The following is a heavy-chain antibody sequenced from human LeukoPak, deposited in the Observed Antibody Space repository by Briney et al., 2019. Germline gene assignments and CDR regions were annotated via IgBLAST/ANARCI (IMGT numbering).Heavy chain of an antibody. CDR3: TTGYYKCYYGSGSYYPFDY. J-gene: IGHJ4*02. Sequence: GGSLRLSCAASGFTFSNAWMSWVRQAPGKGLEWVGRIKSKTDGGTTDYGAPVKGRFTISRDDSKNTLYLQMNSLKTEDTAVYYCTTGYYKCYYGSGSYYPFDYWGQGTLVTVSS. D-gene: IGHD3-10*01. CDR1: GFTFSNAW. CDR2: IKSKTDGGTT. V-gene: IGHV3-15*01.